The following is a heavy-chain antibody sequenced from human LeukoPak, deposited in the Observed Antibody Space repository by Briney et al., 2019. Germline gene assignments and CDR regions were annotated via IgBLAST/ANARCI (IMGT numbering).Heavy chain of an antibody. V-gene: IGHV1-69*13. D-gene: IGHD3-10*01. J-gene: IGHJ4*02. CDR1: GGTFSSYA. CDR2: IIPIFGTA. Sequence: SVKVSCKASGGTFSSYAISWVRQAPGQGLEWMGGIIPIFGTANYAQKFQGRVTITADESTSTAYMELSSLRSEDTAVYYCARVAGGLGSYNWNYFDYWGQGTLVTVSS. CDR3: ARVAGGLGSYNWNYFDY.